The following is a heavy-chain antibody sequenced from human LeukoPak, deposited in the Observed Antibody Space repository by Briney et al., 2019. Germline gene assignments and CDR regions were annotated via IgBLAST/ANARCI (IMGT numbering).Heavy chain of an antibody. Sequence: GGSLRLSCAASGFTVTSNYMSWVRQAPGKGLEWTSTTNSGGSSSDYAESVKGRFTISRDNSKNTLYLQMSSLRVEDTAMYYCAKQSYARSLGEGGPGTLVTVSS. D-gene: IGHD2-8*01. V-gene: IGHV3-66*04. CDR1: GFTVTSNY. J-gene: IGHJ4*02. CDR3: AKQSYARSLGE. CDR2: TNSGGSSS.